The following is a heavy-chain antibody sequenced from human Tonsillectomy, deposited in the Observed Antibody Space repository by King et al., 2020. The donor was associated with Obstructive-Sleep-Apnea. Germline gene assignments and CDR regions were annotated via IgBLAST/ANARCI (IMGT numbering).Heavy chain of an antibody. CDR1: GFTFSSYA. CDR3: ATTLTAAGGDGYRPSVAVEGY. J-gene: IGHJ4*02. CDR2: ISGSGGST. V-gene: IGHV3-23*04. D-gene: IGHD5-24*01. Sequence: VQLVESGGGLVQPGGSLRLSCAASGFTFSSYAMSWVRQAPGKGLEWVSAISGSGGSTYYADSVKGRFTISRDNSKNTLYLQMNSLRAADTAVYYCATTLTAAGGDGYRPSVAVEGYWGQGTLVTVSS.